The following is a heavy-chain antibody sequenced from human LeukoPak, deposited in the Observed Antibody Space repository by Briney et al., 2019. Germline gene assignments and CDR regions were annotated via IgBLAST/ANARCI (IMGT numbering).Heavy chain of an antibody. Sequence: SVKVSCKASGFTFTSSAVQWVRQARGQRLEWIGWIVVGSGNTNYAQKFQEGVTITRDMSTSTAYMELSSLRSEDTAVYYCAAAVYDSSGYRDYWGQGTLVTVSS. D-gene: IGHD3-22*01. CDR2: IVVGSGNT. CDR3: AAAVYDSSGYRDY. CDR1: GFTFTSSA. J-gene: IGHJ4*02. V-gene: IGHV1-58*01.